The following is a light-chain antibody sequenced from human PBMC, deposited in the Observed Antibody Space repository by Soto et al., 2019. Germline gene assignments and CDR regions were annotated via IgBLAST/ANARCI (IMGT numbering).Light chain of an antibody. CDR3: QQRYNWPPT. V-gene: IGKV1-8*01. J-gene: IGKJ1*01. Sequence: AIRMTQSPSSFSASTGDRVTITCRASQGISSYLAWYQQKPGKAPKLLIYAASTLQSGVPSRFSGSGSGTDFTLTISSLEPEDFAVYYCQQRYNWPPTFGQGTKV. CDR1: QGISSY. CDR2: AAS.